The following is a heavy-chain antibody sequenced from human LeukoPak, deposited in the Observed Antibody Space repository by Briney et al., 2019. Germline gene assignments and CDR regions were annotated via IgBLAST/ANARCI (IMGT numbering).Heavy chain of an antibody. CDR1: GFTFSSYA. Sequence: GGSLRLSCAASGFTFSSYARYWVRQAPGKGLEWVSGIFGSGGSTHYADSVKGRFTISRDNSKNTVYLQMNSLRAEDTAVYYCAKTTAGYSSGRFPGWPVDYWGQGTLVTVSS. J-gene: IGHJ4*02. D-gene: IGHD6-19*01. CDR2: IFGSGGST. CDR3: AKTTAGYSSGRFPGWPVDY. V-gene: IGHV3-23*01.